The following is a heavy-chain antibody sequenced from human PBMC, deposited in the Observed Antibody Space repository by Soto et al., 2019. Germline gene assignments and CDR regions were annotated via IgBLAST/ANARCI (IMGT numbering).Heavy chain of an antibody. CDR1: GGSISSYY. J-gene: IGHJ6*03. D-gene: IGHD3-10*01. Sequence: PSETLSLTCTVSGGSISSYYWSWIRQPPGKGLEWIGYIYYSGSTNYNPSLKSRVTISVDTSKNQFSLKLSSVTAADTAVYYCARVGYYGSGSYYRGYYYYMDVWGKGTTVTVYS. V-gene: IGHV4-59*01. CDR3: ARVGYYGSGSYYRGYYYYMDV. CDR2: IYYSGST.